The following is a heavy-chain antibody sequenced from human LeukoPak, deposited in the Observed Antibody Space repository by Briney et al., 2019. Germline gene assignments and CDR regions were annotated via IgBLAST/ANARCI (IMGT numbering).Heavy chain of an antibody. V-gene: IGHV4-34*01. D-gene: IGHD1-26*01. J-gene: IGHJ4*02. CDR1: GGSLSSYY. Sequence: SETLSLTCTVSGGSLSSYYWSWIRQPPGKGLEWIGEINHSGSTNYNPSLKSRVTISLDTSKNQFSLKLSSVTAADTAVYYCAREIWSYSDYWGQGTLVTVSS. CDR2: INHSGST. CDR3: AREIWSYSDY.